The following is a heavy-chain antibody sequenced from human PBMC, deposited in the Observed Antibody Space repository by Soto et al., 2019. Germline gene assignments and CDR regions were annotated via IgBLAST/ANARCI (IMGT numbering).Heavy chain of an antibody. D-gene: IGHD2-2*01. CDR1: GYTFTTYY. V-gene: IGHV1-46*01. CDR2: INPIGGST. Sequence: QVHLVQSGAEVKRPGASVKISCRTSGYTFTTYYIHWVRQAPGQGLEWMGIINPIGGSTTYPQKFQGRVTMTRDTPTSTVYLDLGSLSSEDTAVYYCARGHTAADHWGQGNLVTVSS. CDR3: ARGHTAADH. J-gene: IGHJ4*02.